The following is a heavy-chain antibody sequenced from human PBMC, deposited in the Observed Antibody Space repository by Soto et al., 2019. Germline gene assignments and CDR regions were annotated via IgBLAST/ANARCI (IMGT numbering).Heavy chain of an antibody. Sequence: PSETLSLPCAVSGGSISSSNSWSWVRQPPGKGLEWIGEIYHSGSTNYNPPLKSRVTISVDKSKNQFSLKLSSATAADTAVYYCARAQGGSGSYLWGDYYYGMDVWGQGTTVTVSS. V-gene: IGHV4-4*02. CDR2: IYHSGST. CDR1: GGSISSSNS. CDR3: ARAQGGSGSYLWGDYYYGMDV. D-gene: IGHD1-26*01. J-gene: IGHJ6*02.